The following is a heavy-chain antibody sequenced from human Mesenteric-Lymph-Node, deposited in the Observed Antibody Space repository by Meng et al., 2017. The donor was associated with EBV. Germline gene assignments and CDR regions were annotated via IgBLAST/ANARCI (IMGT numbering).Heavy chain of an antibody. CDR1: GYTFTGYY. CDR2: MNPNSGGT. V-gene: IGHV1-2*04. D-gene: IGHD1-26*01. J-gene: IGHJ4*02. CDR3: ARGDAGSDRNYFDY. Sequence: QVQIVRFWTEVKKPGASVKVSCEASGYTFTGYYIHWVRQAPGQGLEWMGWMNPNSGGTNYAQNFQGSVTMTRDTSISTAYMELTRLTSDDTAVYFCARGDAGSDRNYFDYWGQGTLVTVSS.